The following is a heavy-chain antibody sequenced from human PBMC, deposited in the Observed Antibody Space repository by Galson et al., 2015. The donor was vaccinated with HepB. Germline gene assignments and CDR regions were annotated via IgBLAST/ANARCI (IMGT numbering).Heavy chain of an antibody. V-gene: IGHV3-21*01. CDR3: ARKGRDYYYMDV. CDR2: ISSSSSYI. CDR1: GFTFSSYS. D-gene: IGHD3-10*01. Sequence: SLRLSCAASGFTFSSYSMNWVRQAPGKGLEWVSSISSSSSYIYYADSVKGRFTISRDNAKNSLYLQMNSLRAEDTAVYYCARKGRDYYYMDVWGKGTTVTVSS. J-gene: IGHJ6*03.